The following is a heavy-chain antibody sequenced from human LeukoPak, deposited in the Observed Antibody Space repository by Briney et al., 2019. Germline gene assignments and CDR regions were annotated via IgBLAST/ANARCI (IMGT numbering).Heavy chain of an antibody. J-gene: IGHJ6*02. Sequence: ASVKVSCKASGGTFSSYAISWVRQAPGQGLEWMGWISAYNGNTNYAQKLQGRVTMTTDTSTSTAYMELRSLRSDDTAVYYCASQSYGSGSYLATYYYYGMDVWGQGTTVTVSS. CDR2: ISAYNGNT. D-gene: IGHD3-10*01. V-gene: IGHV1-18*01. CDR1: GGTFSSYA. CDR3: ASQSYGSGSYLATYYYYGMDV.